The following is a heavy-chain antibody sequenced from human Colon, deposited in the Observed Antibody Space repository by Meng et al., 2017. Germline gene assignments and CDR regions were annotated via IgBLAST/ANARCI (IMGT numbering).Heavy chain of an antibody. D-gene: IGHD1-26*01. J-gene: IGHJ4*02. V-gene: IGHV4-61*03. CDR1: GGSVSSPSYY. CDR2: VYYTGSA. Sequence: QVRSQGPAPGRVRPWETLSLTCPLSGGSVSSPSYYWSWIRQTPGKGLEWIGYVYYTGSANYNPSLKSRVTISVDTSKNHFSLNLTSVTAADTAVYYCARGRGSYSSIDFWGQGTLVTVSS. CDR3: ARGRGSYSSIDF.